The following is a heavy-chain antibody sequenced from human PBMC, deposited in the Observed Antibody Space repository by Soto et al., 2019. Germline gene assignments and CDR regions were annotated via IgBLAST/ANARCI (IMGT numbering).Heavy chain of an antibody. D-gene: IGHD6-25*01. V-gene: IGHV4-4*02. CDR2: IYYTGAT. J-gene: IGHJ4*02. Sequence: QVQLQESGPGLVESSGTLSLTCEVSSGSISSGNWWSWVRQPPGKGLEWIGEIYYTGATNYNPSLKSRVTMTIDKSKGQFSLNLRSATAADTAVYYCARVFSSGSGWMYYFDFWGQGILVSVSS. CDR1: SGSISSGNW. CDR3: ARVFSSGSGWMYYFDF.